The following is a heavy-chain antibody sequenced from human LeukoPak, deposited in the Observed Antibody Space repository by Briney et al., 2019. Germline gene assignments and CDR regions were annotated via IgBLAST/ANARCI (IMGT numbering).Heavy chain of an antibody. D-gene: IGHD4-17*01. J-gene: IGHJ4*02. CDR1: GFTSTSFA. V-gene: IGHV3-23*01. Sequence: PGRSLRLSCAVSGFTSTSFATSWDRPAPGEGLEWVSAICGNDDSTYYAVSVEGRFTISKDNSKNTLYLQMNSQSCEDTAVYYGAKATKVTTRDYFDFWGQGTLVTVSS. CDR2: ICGNDDST. CDR3: AKATKVTTRDYFDF.